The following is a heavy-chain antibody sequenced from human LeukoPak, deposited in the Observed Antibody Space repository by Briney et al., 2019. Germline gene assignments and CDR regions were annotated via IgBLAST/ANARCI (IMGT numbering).Heavy chain of an antibody. D-gene: IGHD4-11*01. J-gene: IGHJ6*03. CDR1: GFTFSNHA. CDR2: ISGSGAVT. CDR3: ARDKGTVTPRGYYYYMDV. V-gene: IGHV3-23*01. Sequence: PGGSLRLSCVGSGFTFSNHAMSWVRQAPGKGLEWVSGISGSGAVTYYADSVKGRFSISRDNSKNSLYLQMNSLRAEDTAVYYCARDKGTVTPRGYYYYMDVWGKGTTVTVSS.